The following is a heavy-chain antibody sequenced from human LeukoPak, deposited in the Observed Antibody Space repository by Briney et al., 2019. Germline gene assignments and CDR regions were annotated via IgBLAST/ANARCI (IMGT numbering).Heavy chain of an antibody. CDR2: IYYSGST. CDR1: GGSISSYN. J-gene: IGHJ3*02. Sequence: SETLSLTCTVSGGSISSYNWSWIRQPPGKGLEWIGYIYYSGSTNYNPSLKSRVTISVDTSKNQFSLKLSSVTAADTAVYYCARASTVTTPDDAFDIWGQGTMVTVSS. D-gene: IGHD4-17*01. CDR3: ARASTVTTPDDAFDI. V-gene: IGHV4-59*01.